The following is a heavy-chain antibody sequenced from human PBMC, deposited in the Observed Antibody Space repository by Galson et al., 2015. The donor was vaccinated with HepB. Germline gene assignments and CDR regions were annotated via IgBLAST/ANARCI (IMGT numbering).Heavy chain of an antibody. Sequence: SVKVSCKASGYTFTSYGIHWVRQAPGQGLEWMGWIAAYNGNTNYAQKLQGRVTMTTDTSTSTAYMELRSLRSDDTAVYFCARHSVRDPGWFDPWGQGTLVTVSS. CDR3: ARHSVRDPGWFDP. V-gene: IGHV1-18*04. CDR1: GYTFTSYG. CDR2: IAAYNGNT. J-gene: IGHJ5*02. D-gene: IGHD3-10*01.